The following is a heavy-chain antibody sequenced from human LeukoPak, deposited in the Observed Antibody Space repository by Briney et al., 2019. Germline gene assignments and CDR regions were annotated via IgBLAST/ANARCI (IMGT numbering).Heavy chain of an antibody. Sequence: SETLSLTCTVSGGSISSYYWSWIRQPPGKGLEWIGYIYYSGSTNYNPSLKSRVTISVDMSKNQFSLKLSSVTAADTAVYYCARDLTTVTHYDAFDIWGQGTMVTVSS. CDR3: ARDLTTVTHYDAFDI. J-gene: IGHJ3*02. D-gene: IGHD4-17*01. CDR2: IYYSGST. V-gene: IGHV4-59*01. CDR1: GGSISSYY.